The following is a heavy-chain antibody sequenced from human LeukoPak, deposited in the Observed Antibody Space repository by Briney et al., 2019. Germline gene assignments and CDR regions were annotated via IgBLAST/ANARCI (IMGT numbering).Heavy chain of an antibody. CDR2: IYTSGST. V-gene: IGHV4-61*02. CDR3: ARSGHYYDSSGYYSYYFDY. D-gene: IGHD3-22*01. J-gene: IGHJ4*02. Sequence: SETRSLTCTVSGGSLSSGSYYWSWIRQPAGKGLEWIGRIYTSGSTNYNPSLKSRVTISVDTSKNQFSLKLSSVTAADTAVYYCARSGHYYDSSGYYSYYFDYWGQGTLVTVSS. CDR1: GGSLSSGSYY.